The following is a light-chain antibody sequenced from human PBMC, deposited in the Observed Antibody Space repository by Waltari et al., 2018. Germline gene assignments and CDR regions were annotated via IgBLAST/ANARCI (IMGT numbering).Light chain of an antibody. CDR2: DVT. J-gene: IGLJ3*02. CDR1: TSDVGGSNS. Sequence: QSALSQPASVSGSPGQSIAISCPRPTSDVGGSNSVSWYQHHPGKAPKLMISDVTKRPSGVSVRFSGSKSGNTASLTISGLQAADEADYYCSSYTSGSTVVFGGGTKLTVL. CDR3: SSYTSGSTVV. V-gene: IGLV2-14*03.